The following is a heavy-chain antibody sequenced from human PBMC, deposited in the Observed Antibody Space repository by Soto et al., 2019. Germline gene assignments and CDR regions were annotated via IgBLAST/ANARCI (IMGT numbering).Heavy chain of an antibody. V-gene: IGHV1-24*01. J-gene: IGHJ4*02. CDR3: ATDHYDGSGYYRFDY. CDR1: GDPLTDLS. D-gene: IGHD3-22*01. Sequence: ASVKVSCKVSGDPLTDLSMHWVRQAPGKGLEWMGGFDPEDGETIYAQKFQGRVTMTEDTSTDTAYMELSSLRSEDTAVYYCATDHYDGSGYYRFDYWGQGTLVPVS. CDR2: FDPEDGET.